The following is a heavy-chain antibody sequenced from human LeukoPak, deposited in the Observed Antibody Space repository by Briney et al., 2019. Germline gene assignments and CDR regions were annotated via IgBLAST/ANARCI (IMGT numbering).Heavy chain of an antibody. J-gene: IGHJ4*02. CDR3: ARQGPGYCSSTSCYGVDY. V-gene: IGHV7-4-1*02. Sequence: ASVKVSCKASGYTFTSSAMNWVRQAPGQGLEWMGWINTNTGNPTYAQGFTGRFVFSLDTSVSTAYLQISSLKAEDTAVYYCARQGPGYCSSTSCYGVDYWGQGTLVTVSS. D-gene: IGHD2-2*01. CDR2: INTNTGNP. CDR1: GYTFTSSA.